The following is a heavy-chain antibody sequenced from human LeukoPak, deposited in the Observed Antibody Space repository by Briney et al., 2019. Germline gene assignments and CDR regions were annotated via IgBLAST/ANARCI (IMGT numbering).Heavy chain of an antibody. CDR2: IRSKANSYAT. Sequence: GGSLRLSCAASGFTFSGSAMHWVRQASGKGLEWVGRIRSKANSYATAYAASVKGRFTISRDDSKNTAYLQMNSLKTEDTAVYYCTSGDYYDSSGYWSYWGQGTLVTVSS. D-gene: IGHD3-22*01. CDR3: TSGDYYDSSGYWSY. V-gene: IGHV3-73*01. J-gene: IGHJ4*02. CDR1: GFTFSGSA.